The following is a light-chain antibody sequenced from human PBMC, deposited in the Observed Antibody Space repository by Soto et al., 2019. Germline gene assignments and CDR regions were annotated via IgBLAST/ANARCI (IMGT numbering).Light chain of an antibody. CDR2: GAS. Sequence: EIVMTQSPATLSVSPGERATLSCRASQSVSSDLAWYQQTPGQAPRLLVYGASTRATGIPARFSGSGSGTGFTLTISSLQSEDFAVYYCHQYNKWPPRYTFGQGTKLEIK. CDR1: QSVSSD. CDR3: HQYNKWPPRYT. V-gene: IGKV3-15*01. J-gene: IGKJ2*01.